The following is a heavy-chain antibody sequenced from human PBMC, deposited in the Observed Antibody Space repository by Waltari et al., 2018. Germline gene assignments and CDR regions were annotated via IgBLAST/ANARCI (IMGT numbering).Heavy chain of an antibody. V-gene: IGHV5-51*01. Sequence: EVQLVQSGAEVKKPGESLKISCKVSGLTFTTSWIAWVRQRPGKGLEWVGMIYPGDSDIRYSPSLQGQVTISVDESINTAFLQWTSLKASDTAIYFCARQTAAVDPFDYWGQGTLVTVSS. CDR1: GLTFTTSW. D-gene: IGHD2-15*01. J-gene: IGHJ4*02. CDR3: ARQTAAVDPFDY. CDR2: IYPGDSDI.